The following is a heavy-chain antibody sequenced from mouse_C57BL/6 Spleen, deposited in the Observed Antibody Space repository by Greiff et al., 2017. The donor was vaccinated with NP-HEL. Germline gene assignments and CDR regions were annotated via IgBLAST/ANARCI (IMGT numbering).Heavy chain of an antibody. CDR1: GFTFSDYG. J-gene: IGHJ1*03. CDR2: ISSGSSTI. D-gene: IGHD2-5*01. V-gene: IGHV5-17*01. Sequence: EVKLVASGGGLVKPGGSLKLSCAASGFTFSDYGMHWVRQAPEKGLEWVAYISSGSSTIYYADTVKGRFTISRDNAKNPLFLQMTSLRSEDTAMYYCARRSNYWYFDVWGTGTTVTVSS. CDR3: ARRSNYWYFDV.